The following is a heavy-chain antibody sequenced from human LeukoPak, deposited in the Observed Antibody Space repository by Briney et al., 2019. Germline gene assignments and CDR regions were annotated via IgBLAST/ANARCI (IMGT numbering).Heavy chain of an antibody. CDR2: IYYSGST. CDR1: GRSIRRYY. J-gene: IGHJ6*02. Sequence: SETLSLICTVSGRSIRRYYWSWIRQPPGKGLEWIGYIYYSGSTNYNPSLKSRVTISVDTSKNQFSLKLSSVTAADTAVYYCARVVKHYYYYGMDVWGQGTTVTVSS. CDR3: ARVVKHYYYYGMDV. V-gene: IGHV4-59*08. D-gene: IGHD3-22*01.